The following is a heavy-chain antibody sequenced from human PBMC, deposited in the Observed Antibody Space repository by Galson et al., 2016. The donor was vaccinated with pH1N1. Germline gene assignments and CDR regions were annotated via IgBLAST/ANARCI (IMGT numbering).Heavy chain of an antibody. V-gene: IGHV4-59*08. CDR3: ARHAWDYGDYVGGEYDS. CDR1: GDSITNYY. Sequence: ETLSLTCTVSGDSITNYYWNWIRQPPGKGLEWIGFIYYSGSINHYNPSLKSRVTISVDASKNQFSLKLSSVTATDTAVYYCARHAWDYGDYVGGEYDSWGQGTLVTVSS. CDR2: IYYSGSI. J-gene: IGHJ5*02. D-gene: IGHD4-17*01.